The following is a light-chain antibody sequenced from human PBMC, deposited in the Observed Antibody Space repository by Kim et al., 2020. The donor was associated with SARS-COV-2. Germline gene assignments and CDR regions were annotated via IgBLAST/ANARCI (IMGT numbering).Light chain of an antibody. CDR2: GAT. CDR1: QSFSSSY. CDR3: QQYGSPLLT. Sequence: EIVLTQSPGTLSLSPGERATLSCRASQSFSSSYLAWYQQKLGQAPRLLIYGATSRATGVPDRFTGSGSGTDFTLTISRLEPEDFAVYFCQQYGSPLLTFGGGTKVDIK. V-gene: IGKV3-20*01. J-gene: IGKJ4*01.